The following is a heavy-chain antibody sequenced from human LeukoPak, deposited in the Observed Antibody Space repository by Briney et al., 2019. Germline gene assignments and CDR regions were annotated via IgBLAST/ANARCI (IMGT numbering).Heavy chain of an antibody. Sequence: SETLSLTCAVSGGSISISNWWGWVRPPPGKGLDGIGEIYHSGSTNYNPSLKSRVTISVDKSKNQFSLKLSSVTAADTAVYYCARDVAQRRGHFDYWGQGTLVTVSS. V-gene: IGHV4-4*02. CDR3: ARDVAQRRGHFDY. CDR2: IYHSGST. J-gene: IGHJ4*02. CDR1: GGSISISNW. D-gene: IGHD2-15*01.